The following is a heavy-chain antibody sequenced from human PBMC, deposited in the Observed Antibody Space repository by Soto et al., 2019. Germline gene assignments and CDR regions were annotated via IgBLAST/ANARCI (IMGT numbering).Heavy chain of an antibody. CDR3: ASQASLNYYDSSGYLTY. D-gene: IGHD3-22*01. J-gene: IGHJ4*02. CDR1: RFTFSSSN. V-gene: IGHV3-21*01. CDR2: ISGSSDYI. Sequence: TGGSLRLSCAASRFTFSSSNMNWVRQAPGKGLEWVSCISGSSDYIFYADSVKGRFTISRDNAKNSLHLQMNSLRAEDTAVYYCASQASLNYYDSSGYLTYWGQGTLVTVSS.